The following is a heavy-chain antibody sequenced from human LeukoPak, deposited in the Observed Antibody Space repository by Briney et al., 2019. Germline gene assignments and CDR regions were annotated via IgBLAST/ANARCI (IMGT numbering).Heavy chain of an antibody. V-gene: IGHV4-61*02. CDR3: ARVLGYGDYGYFDY. CDR2: IYTSGST. CDR1: GGSISSGRYY. Sequence: PSETLSLTCTVSGGSISSGRYYWSWIRQPAGKGLEWIGRIYTSGSTNYNPSLKSRVTISVDTSKNQFSLKLSPVTAADTAVYYCARVLGYGDYGYFDYWGQGTLVTISS. D-gene: IGHD4-17*01. J-gene: IGHJ4*02.